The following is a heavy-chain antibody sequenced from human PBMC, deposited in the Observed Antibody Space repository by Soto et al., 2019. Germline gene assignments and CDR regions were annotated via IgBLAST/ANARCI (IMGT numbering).Heavy chain of an antibody. CDR2: ISNDGNRQ. V-gene: IGHV3-30-3*01. CDR1: GFSFSSQA. CDR3: ARDIYSYGSVGTPDI. J-gene: IGHJ3*02. Sequence: VGSLRLSCVASGFSFSSQAMHWVRQAPGKGLEWVAAISNDGNRQLYADSVKDRFTISRDNSRNTLDLQMNNLRTEDTGVYFCARDIYSYGSVGTPDIWGQGT. D-gene: IGHD5-18*01.